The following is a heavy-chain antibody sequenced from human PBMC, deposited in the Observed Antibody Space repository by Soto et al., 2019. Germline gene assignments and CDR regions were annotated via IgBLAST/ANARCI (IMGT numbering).Heavy chain of an antibody. D-gene: IGHD3-10*01. V-gene: IGHV3-9*01. CDR2: ISWNSGSI. CDR1: GFTFDDYA. CDR3: AKERQPDFYVLLSPPIDLDY. Sequence: GGSLRLSCAASGFTFDDYAMHWVRQAPGKGLEWVSGISWNSGSIGYADSVKGRFTISRDNAKNSLYLQMNSLRAEDTALYYCAKERQPDFYVLLSPPIDLDYWGQGTLVTVSS. J-gene: IGHJ4*02.